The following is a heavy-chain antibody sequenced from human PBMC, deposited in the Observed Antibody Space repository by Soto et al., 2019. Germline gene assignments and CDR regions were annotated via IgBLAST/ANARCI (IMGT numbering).Heavy chain of an antibody. J-gene: IGHJ5*02. Sequence: QVQLVQSGAEVKKPGASVRVSCKASGYTFTAFYIHWVRQAPGQGLEWMGWIFPNSGATNYTQKFQGRVTLTSDTTINTAYLELTRLMSHDTAVYYCARGFPVTKEFDPWGPGTLVTVSS. V-gene: IGHV1-2*02. CDR2: IFPNSGAT. CDR3: ARGFPVTKEFDP. CDR1: GYTFTAFY. D-gene: IGHD4-17*01.